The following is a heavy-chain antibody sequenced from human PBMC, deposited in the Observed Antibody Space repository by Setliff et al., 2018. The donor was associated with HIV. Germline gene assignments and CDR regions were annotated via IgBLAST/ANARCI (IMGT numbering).Heavy chain of an antibody. CDR2: IYYNGNI. V-gene: IGHV4-38-2*01. CDR3: VRHLSEMAMVDH. J-gene: IGHJ4*02. CDR1: GNSIGSGYY. Sequence: SETLSLTCAVSGNSIGSGYYWGWIRQPPGKGLEWIASIYYNGNIHYNPSLKSRVTITMDTSKNQFSLKLSSVTAADTAVYSCVRHLSEMAMVDHWGQGTLVTVSS.